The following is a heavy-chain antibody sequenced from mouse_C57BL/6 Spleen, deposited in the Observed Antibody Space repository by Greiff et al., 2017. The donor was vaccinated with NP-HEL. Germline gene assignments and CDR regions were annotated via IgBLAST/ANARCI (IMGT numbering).Heavy chain of an antibody. CDR2: INPGSGGT. J-gene: IGHJ2*01. CDR3: AAGDDLYFDY. V-gene: IGHV1-54*01. Sequence: VQLQQSGAELVRPGTSVKVSCKASGYAFTNYLIEWVKQRPGQGLEWIGVINPGSGGTNYNEKFKGKATLTADKSSSTSYMQLSSLTSEDSAVYFCAAGDDLYFDYGGQGTTLTVSS. CDR1: GYAFTNYL. D-gene: IGHD2-4*01.